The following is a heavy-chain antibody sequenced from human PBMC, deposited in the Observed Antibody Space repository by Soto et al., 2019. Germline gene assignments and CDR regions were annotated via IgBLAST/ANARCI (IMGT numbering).Heavy chain of an antibody. V-gene: IGHV4-59*08. J-gene: IGHJ6*03. D-gene: IGHD6-19*01. CDR3: ARQWLDYYYYMDV. CDR2: IYYSGST. Sequence: SETLSLTCTVSGGSISSYYWSWIRQPPGKGLEWIGYIYYSGSTNYNPSLKSRVTISVDTSKNQFSLKLSSATAADTAVYYCARQWLDYYYYMDVWGKGTTVTVSS. CDR1: GGSISSYY.